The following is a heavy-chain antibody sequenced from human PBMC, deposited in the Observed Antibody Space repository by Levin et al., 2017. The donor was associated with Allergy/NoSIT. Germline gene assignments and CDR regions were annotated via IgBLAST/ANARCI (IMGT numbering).Heavy chain of an antibody. V-gene: IGHV4-59*01. D-gene: IGHD3-3*01. CDR1: GGSISSYY. J-gene: IGHJ4*02. Sequence: SQTLSLTCTVSGGSISSYYWSWIRQPPGKGLEWIGYIYYSGSTNYNPSLKSRVTISVDTSKNQFSLKLSSVTAADTAVYYCAMTYYDFWSGYYTGRFDYWGQGTLVTVSS. CDR3: AMTYYDFWSGYYTGRFDY. CDR2: IYYSGST.